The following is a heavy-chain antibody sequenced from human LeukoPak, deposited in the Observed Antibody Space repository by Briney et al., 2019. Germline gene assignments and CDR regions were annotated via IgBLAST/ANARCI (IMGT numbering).Heavy chain of an antibody. J-gene: IGHJ4*02. CDR3: ARRPPVRDYYDSSGSHYFDY. D-gene: IGHD3-22*01. Sequence: GGSLRLSCAASGFTFSGYAMSWVRQAPGKGLEWVSAISGSGGSTYYADSVKGRFTISRDNSKNTLYLQMNSLRAEDTAVYYCARRPPVRDYYDSSGSHYFDYWGQGTLVTVSS. CDR1: GFTFSGYA. CDR2: ISGSGGST. V-gene: IGHV3-23*01.